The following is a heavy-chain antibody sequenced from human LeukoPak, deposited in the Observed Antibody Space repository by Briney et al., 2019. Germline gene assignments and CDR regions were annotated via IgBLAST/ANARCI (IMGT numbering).Heavy chain of an antibody. CDR1: GYTFTSYG. Sequence: GASVKVSCKASGYTFTSYGISWVRQAPGQGLEWMGCISAYNGKTNYAQKLQGRVTMTTDTSTSTAYMELRSLRSDDTAVYYCARDPSYYYGSGSAIGFHYYYYYMDVWGKGTTVTVSS. D-gene: IGHD3-10*01. J-gene: IGHJ6*03. CDR2: ISAYNGKT. CDR3: ARDPSYYYGSGSAIGFHYYYYYMDV. V-gene: IGHV1-18*01.